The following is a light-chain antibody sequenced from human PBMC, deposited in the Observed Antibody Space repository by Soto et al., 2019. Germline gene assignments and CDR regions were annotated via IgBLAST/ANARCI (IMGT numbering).Light chain of an antibody. CDR1: QSVSSN. V-gene: IGKV3-15*01. CDR3: QQYNNLPPIT. Sequence: EIVMTQSPATRSVSPGERATLSCRASQSVSSNLAWYQQKPAQAPRLLIYGASTRATGIPAGFSGSGSGTDFTLTISSLQSEDFAVYYCQQYNNLPPITFGGGTKVEIK. CDR2: GAS. J-gene: IGKJ4*01.